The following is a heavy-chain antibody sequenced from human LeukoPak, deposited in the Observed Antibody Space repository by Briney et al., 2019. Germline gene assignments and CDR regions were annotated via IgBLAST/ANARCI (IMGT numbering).Heavy chain of an antibody. CDR2: ISHDGSNK. J-gene: IGHJ6*02. V-gene: IGHV3-30*18. CDR1: GFTFSSYG. Sequence: GGSLRLSCAASGFTFSSYGMHWVRQAPGKGLEWAAVISHDGSNKYYADSVKGRFTISRDNSKNTLYLQMNSLRAEDTAVYYCAKERLKSSSWYTWTYYYGMDVWGQGTTVTVSS. D-gene: IGHD6-13*01. CDR3: AKERLKSSSWYTWTYYYGMDV.